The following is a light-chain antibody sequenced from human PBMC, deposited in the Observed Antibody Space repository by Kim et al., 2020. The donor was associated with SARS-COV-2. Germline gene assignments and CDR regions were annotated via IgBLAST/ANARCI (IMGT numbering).Light chain of an antibody. CDR3: QRYNSAPWT. J-gene: IGKJ1*01. Sequence: GDRVTITCRSSQGISNFLAWYQQKPGKVPQLLIYDASVLQSGVPSRFSGSGSGTDFTLTISGLQPEDIASYYCQRYNSAPWTFGQGTKL. V-gene: IGKV1-27*01. CDR2: DAS. CDR1: QGISNF.